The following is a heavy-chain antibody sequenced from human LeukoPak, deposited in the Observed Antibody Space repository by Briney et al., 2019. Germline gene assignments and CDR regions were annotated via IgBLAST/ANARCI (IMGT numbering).Heavy chain of an antibody. V-gene: IGHV3-23*01. Sequence: GGSLRLSCAASGFTFSSYAMSWVRQAPGKGLEWVSAISGSGGSTYYADSVKGRFTISRDNAKNSLYLQMNSLRAEDTAVYYCARAKWDCSFDYWGQGTLVTVSS. CDR1: GFTFSSYA. J-gene: IGHJ4*02. D-gene: IGHD2-21*01. CDR3: ARAKWDCSFDY. CDR2: ISGSGGST.